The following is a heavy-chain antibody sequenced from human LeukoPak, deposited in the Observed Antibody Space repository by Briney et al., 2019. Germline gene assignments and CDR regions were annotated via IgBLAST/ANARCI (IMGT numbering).Heavy chain of an antibody. CDR3: SRAGPRGSRWYVQDY. CDR1: GFTFSSYS. CDR2: ISSSSSYI. D-gene: IGHD6-13*01. Sequence: GGSLRLSCAASGFTFSSYSMNWVRQAPGKGLEWVSSISSSSSYIYYADLVKGRFTISRDNAKNSLYLQINSPREADNAVNYRSRAGPRGSRWYVQDYWGQGTLVTVSS. J-gene: IGHJ4*02. V-gene: IGHV3-21*01.